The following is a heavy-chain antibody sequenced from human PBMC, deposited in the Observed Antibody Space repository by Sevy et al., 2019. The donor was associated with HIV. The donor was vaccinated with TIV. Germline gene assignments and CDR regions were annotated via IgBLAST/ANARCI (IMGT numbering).Heavy chain of an antibody. D-gene: IGHD2-2*01. V-gene: IGHV3-30*04. CDR3: ARDWGDYCVGTNCRPSYGLDV. Sequence: GGSLRLSCAASGFTFSDYAMHWVRQAPGKGLEWVAVFSYDGSNKYYADSVKGRFTISRDNSKNALYLQMNSLRAEDTAVYYCARDWGDYCVGTNCRPSYGLDVWGQGTTVTVSS. CDR1: GFTFSDYA. CDR2: FSYDGSNK. J-gene: IGHJ6*02.